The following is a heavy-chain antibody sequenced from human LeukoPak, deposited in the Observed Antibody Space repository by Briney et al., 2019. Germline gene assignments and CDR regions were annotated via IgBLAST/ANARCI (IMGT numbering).Heavy chain of an antibody. CDR2: IYYSGST. V-gene: IGHV4-59*01. J-gene: IGHJ3*02. CDR3: ARADGGSTWMRAFGI. Sequence: SETLSLTCTVSGGSISSYYWSWIRQPPGKGLEWIGYIYYSGSTNYNPSLKSRVTISVDTSKNQLSLKLSSVTAADTAVYYCARADGGSTWMRAFGIWGQGTMVTVSS. CDR1: GGSISSYY. D-gene: IGHD4-23*01.